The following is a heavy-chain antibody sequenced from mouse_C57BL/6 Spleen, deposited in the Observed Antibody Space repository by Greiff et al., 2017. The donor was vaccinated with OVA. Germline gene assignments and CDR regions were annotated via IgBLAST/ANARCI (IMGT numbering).Heavy chain of an antibody. V-gene: IGHV1-53*01. CDR3: AKRRYSNYGGYFDV. D-gene: IGHD2-5*01. CDR2: INPSNGGT. Sequence: QVQLQQPGTSLFNPCSSVKLSCKASGYTFPRYCMHWVKQRPGQGLEWIGNINPSNGGTNYNEKFKSKATLTVDKSSSTAYMQLSSLTSEDSAVYYCAKRRYSNYGGYFDVWGTGTTVTVSS. CDR1: GYTFPRYC. J-gene: IGHJ1*03.